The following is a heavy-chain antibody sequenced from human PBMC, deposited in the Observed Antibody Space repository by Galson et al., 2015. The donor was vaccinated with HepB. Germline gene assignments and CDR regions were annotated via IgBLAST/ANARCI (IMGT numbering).Heavy chain of an antibody. CDR3: ARGGTFVDY. Sequence: SCKASGYSFHGYYIHWVRQAPGQGLEWMGWINPNGGGTSHAQKFQGRVTMTRDMSISTAYMELSRLRSDDTAVYYCARGGTFVDYWGQGTLVTVSS. J-gene: IGHJ4*02. CDR2: INPNGGGT. D-gene: IGHD1-7*01. V-gene: IGHV1-2*02. CDR1: GYSFHGYY.